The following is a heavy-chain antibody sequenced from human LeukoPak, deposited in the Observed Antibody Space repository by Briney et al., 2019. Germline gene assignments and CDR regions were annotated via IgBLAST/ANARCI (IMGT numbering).Heavy chain of an antibody. CDR1: GYSFSIYW. Sequence: GESLKISCKVSGYSFSIYWIAWVRQVPGKGLEWMGVIYPGDSDTRYGPPFQGQVTISVDKSINTAYLQWNSLKASDTAMYYCARQDGDGLYYFGYWGQGALVTVSS. CDR2: IYPGDSDT. J-gene: IGHJ4*02. CDR3: ARQDGDGLYYFGY. V-gene: IGHV5-51*01. D-gene: IGHD3-10*01.